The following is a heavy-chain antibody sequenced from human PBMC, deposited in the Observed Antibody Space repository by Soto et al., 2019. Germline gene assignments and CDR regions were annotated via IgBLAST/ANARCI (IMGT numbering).Heavy chain of an antibody. CDR2: IYPGDSDP. CDR1: DGRGGRYL. D-gene: IGHD3-3*01. V-gene: IGHV5-51*03. Sequence: GASVKLAGELSDGRGGRYLRGWESQMPGKGREWNGIIYPGDSDPRYSPSFQGQVTISADKSISTAHLQWSSLKASDTAMYYCAPPIRLYHSWSHKYYYYGLDVWGQGTTVSVSS. J-gene: IGHJ6*02. CDR3: APPIRLYHSWSHKYYYYGLDV.